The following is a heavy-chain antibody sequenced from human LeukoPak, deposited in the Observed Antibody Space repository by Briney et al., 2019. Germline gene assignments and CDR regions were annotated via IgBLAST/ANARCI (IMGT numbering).Heavy chain of an antibody. D-gene: IGHD3-9*01. CDR1: GFSFSNNA. V-gene: IGHV3-23*01. J-gene: IGHJ6*01. CDR3: AKGISYDIYTGCQPYYYYGMDG. Sequence: GGSLRLSWAASGFSFSNNAMSWVRQAPGKGLEWVSAISGSGGSTYYADSVKGRFTISRDNSKNTLYLQMNSLRAEDTAVYYCAKGISYDIYTGCQPYYYYGMDGCGEGTTVTVSS. CDR2: ISGSGGST.